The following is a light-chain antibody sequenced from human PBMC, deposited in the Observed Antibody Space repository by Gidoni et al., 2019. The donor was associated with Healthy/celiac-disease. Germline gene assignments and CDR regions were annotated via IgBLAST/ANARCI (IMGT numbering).Light chain of an antibody. J-gene: IGKJ4*01. V-gene: IGKV1-33*01. CDR2: DAS. CDR3: QQYDNLPPLT. CDR1: QDISNY. Sequence: DIQMTQSPSSLSASVGDRVTITCQASQDISNYLNWYKQKPGKAPKLLIYDASNLETGVQSRFSGSGSGTDFTFTISSLQPEDIATYYCQQYDNLPPLTFGGGTKVEIK.